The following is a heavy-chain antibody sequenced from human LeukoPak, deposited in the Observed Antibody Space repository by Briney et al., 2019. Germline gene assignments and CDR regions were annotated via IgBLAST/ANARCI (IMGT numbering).Heavy chain of an antibody. CDR1: GGSFSGYY. J-gene: IGHJ4*02. V-gene: IGHV4-34*01. CDR2: INHSGST. CDR3: AREGQFGYSYGSRWYFDY. D-gene: IGHD5-18*01. Sequence: PSETLPLTCAVYGGSFSGYYWSWIRQPPGKGLEWIGEINHSGSTNYNPSLKSRVTISVDTSKNQFSLKLSSVTAADTAVYYCAREGQFGYSYGSRWYFDYWGQGTLVTVSS.